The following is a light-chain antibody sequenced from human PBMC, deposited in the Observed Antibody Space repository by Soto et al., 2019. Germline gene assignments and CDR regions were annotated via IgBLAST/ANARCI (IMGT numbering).Light chain of an antibody. CDR2: GAS. CDR1: QSVSSSY. V-gene: IGKV3-20*01. J-gene: IGKJ1*01. CDR3: QQYGSSPPWT. Sequence: EFVLTQSPGTLSLSPGERATLSCRASQSVSSSYLAWYQQKPGPAPRLLIYGASSRATGIPDRFNGSGSGTDFTLTISRLEPEDFAVYYCQQYGSSPPWTFGQGTKVDIK.